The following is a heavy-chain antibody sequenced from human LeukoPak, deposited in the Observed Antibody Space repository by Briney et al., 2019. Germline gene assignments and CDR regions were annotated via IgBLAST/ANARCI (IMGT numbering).Heavy chain of an antibody. CDR1: GGPISRYY. CDR3: ARDGVFNDAFDI. Sequence: SETLSLTCTVSGGPISRYYWSGIPQPPGKRLEWIGYIYYSGSTNYNPSLKSRVTISVDTSKNQFSLKLSSVTAADTAVYYCARDGVFNDAFDIWGQGTMVTVSS. V-gene: IGHV4-59*01. CDR2: IYYSGST. J-gene: IGHJ3*02. D-gene: IGHD2-8*01.